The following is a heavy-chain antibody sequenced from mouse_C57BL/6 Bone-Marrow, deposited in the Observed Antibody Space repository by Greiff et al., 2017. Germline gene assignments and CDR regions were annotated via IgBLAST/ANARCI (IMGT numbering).Heavy chain of an antibody. D-gene: IGHD1-1*01. CDR1: GYTFTSYW. CDR3: TGRITTVVATADY. CDR2: IYPGTSDT. Sequence: EVKLMESGTVLARPGASVKMSCKTSGYTFTSYWMHWVKQMPGQGLEWIGAIYPGTSDTSYNQKFKGKAKLTAVPSASTAYMELSSLTTEYSAVYDCTGRITTVVATADYWGQGTTLTVSS. J-gene: IGHJ2*01. V-gene: IGHV1-5*01.